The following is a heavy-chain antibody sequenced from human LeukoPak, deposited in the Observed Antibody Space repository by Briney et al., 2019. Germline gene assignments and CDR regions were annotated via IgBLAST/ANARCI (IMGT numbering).Heavy chain of an antibody. CDR1: GFSFTGAW. D-gene: IGHD3-3*01. Sequence: PGGSLRLSCAASGFSFTGAWMSWVRQAPGKGLDWVGFITSRVYGGATQYAASVKGRFTISRDDSKSIAYLHMNSLKTEDTAVYFCCIDDSPAACWGHGTLVTVSS. J-gene: IGHJ4*01. CDR2: ITSRVYGGAT. V-gene: IGHV3-49*04. CDR3: CIDDSPAAC.